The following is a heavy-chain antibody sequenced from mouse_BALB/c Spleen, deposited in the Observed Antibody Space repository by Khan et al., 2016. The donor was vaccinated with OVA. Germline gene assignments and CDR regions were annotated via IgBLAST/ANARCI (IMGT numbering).Heavy chain of an antibody. CDR1: GYTFSTYD. V-gene: IGHV1-85*01. CDR2: IFPGDDST. D-gene: IGHD1-1*01. J-gene: IGHJ1*01. Sequence: QVQLKQSGAELVKPGASVKLSCKASGYTFSTYDINWVRQRPEQGLEWIGWIFPGDDSTKYNEKFKGKATLTTDKSSGTAYMQLSRLTSEDSAVYYGARHYDGSSVYWFFDVWGAGTTVTVSS. CDR3: ARHYDGSSVYWFFDV.